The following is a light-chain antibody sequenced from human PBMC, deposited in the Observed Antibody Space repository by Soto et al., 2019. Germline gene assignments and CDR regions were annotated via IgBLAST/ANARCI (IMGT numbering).Light chain of an antibody. CDR2: LAS. V-gene: IGKV1-39*01. Sequence: DIQLTQSPSSLSASVGGRVTISCRASQTITTFLNWYRQKPGQAPKLLIYLASPLQSGVPSRFSGSGSGTDFTLTISSLQPEDFATYPCQQGYSTPYTFGPGTTVHI. CDR1: QTITTF. J-gene: IGKJ3*01. CDR3: QQGYSTPYT.